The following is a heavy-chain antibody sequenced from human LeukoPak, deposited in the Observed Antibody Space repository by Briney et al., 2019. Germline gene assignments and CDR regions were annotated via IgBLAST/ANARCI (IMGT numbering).Heavy chain of an antibody. J-gene: IGHJ6*02. CDR2: IYYSGST. D-gene: IGHD1-26*01. Sequence: SETLSLTCTVSGGSISSYYWSWIRQPPGKGLEWIGYIYYSGSTNYNPSLKSRVTISVDTSKNQFSLKRSSVTAADTAVYYCARGVGSPTPDYYYYYYGMDVWGQGTTVTVSS. CDR3: ARGVGSPTPDYYYYYYGMDV. CDR1: GGSISSYY. V-gene: IGHV4-59*01.